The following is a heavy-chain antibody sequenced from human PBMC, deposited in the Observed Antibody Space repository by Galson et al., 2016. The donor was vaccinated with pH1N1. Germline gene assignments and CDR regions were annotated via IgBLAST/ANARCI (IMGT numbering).Heavy chain of an antibody. J-gene: IGHJ4*02. V-gene: IGHV4-31*03. D-gene: IGHD6-19*01. CDR3: ARGIAVAGTQYFDY. CDR1: GASVTRGDSY. CDR2: IYYSGGT. Sequence: TLSLTCTVSGASVTRGDSYWSWIRQHPGKGLEWIGYIYYSGGTYYNPSLKSRVTISVDTSKNQFSLKLSSVAAADTAVYYCARGIAVAGTQYFDYWGQGTLVTVSS.